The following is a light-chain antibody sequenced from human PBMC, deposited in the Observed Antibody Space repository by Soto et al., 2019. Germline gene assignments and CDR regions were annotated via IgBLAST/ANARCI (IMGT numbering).Light chain of an antibody. CDR3: QQYNRSPFT. CDR2: AAS. J-gene: IGKJ5*01. CDR1: QTITSF. V-gene: IGKV3-20*01. Sequence: EIVLTQSPGTLSVSPGESATLSCRASQTITSFLAWYQQRPGQAPRLLIYAASSRATGVPDRFSASWSGRDFTLTISRLEPQDFAVYYCQQYNRSPFTFGQWTRLEI.